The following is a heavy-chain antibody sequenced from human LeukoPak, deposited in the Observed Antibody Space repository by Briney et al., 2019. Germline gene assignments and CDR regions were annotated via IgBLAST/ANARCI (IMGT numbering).Heavy chain of an antibody. CDR2: IYYSGST. J-gene: IGHJ4*02. V-gene: IGHV4-59*01. CDR1: GGSFSGYY. Sequence: PSETLSLTCAVYGGSFSGYYWSWIRQPPGKGLEWIGYIYYSGSTNYNPSLKSRVTISVDTSKKQFSLKLSSVTPADTAVYYCARDRDSSGWYGASFDYWGQGTLVTVSS. D-gene: IGHD6-19*01. CDR3: ARDRDSSGWYGASFDY.